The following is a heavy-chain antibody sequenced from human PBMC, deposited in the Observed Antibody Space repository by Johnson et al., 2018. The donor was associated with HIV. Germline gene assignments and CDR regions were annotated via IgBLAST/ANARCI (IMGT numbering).Heavy chain of an antibody. CDR1: GFIFDDYT. Sequence: VQLVESGGVVVQPGGSLRLSCAASGFIFDDYTMHWVRQAPGKGLEWVSFISWDGGSTYYADSVKGRFTISSDNSKNSLYLQMNSLRAEDSALYYCAKEGRDAFDIWGQGTTVTVSS. CDR2: ISWDGGST. D-gene: IGHD3-10*01. V-gene: IGHV3-43*01. J-gene: IGHJ3*02. CDR3: AKEGRDAFDI.